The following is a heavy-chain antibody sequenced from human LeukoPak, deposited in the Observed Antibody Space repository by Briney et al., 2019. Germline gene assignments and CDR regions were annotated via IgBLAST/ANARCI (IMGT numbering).Heavy chain of an antibody. CDR2: ISASGNT. CDR3: ARLIPGTTGLRKNYFDY. D-gene: IGHD1-20*01. V-gene: IGHV4-4*09. CDR1: GHSISSPY. Sequence: MPSETLSLTCTVSGHSISSPYWTSSRQTPGKGLEWNGSISASGNTNYNPSLKSRIIISVDMSKNKFSLKLSSVNAADTAVYYCARLIPGTTGLRKNYFDYWGQGTLVTVSS. J-gene: IGHJ4*02.